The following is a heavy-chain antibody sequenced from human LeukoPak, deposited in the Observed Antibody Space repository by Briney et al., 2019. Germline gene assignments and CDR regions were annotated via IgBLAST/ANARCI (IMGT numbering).Heavy chain of an antibody. CDR3: ARDASGSSPGLIDH. J-gene: IGHJ4*02. Sequence: GGSLTLSCGASGFSFSSYSTNWVRQAPGKGLEWVSYIGTGSYYIHYGDSVKGRFTTSRDNAKNSLFLQMNSLRAEDTAAYYCARDASGSSPGLIDHWGQGTLVTVSS. V-gene: IGHV3-21*01. CDR2: IGTGSYYI. D-gene: IGHD1-26*01. CDR1: GFSFSSYS.